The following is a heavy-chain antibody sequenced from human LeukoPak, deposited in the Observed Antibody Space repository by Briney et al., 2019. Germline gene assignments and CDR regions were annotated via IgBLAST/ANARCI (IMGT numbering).Heavy chain of an antibody. J-gene: IGHJ6*03. V-gene: IGHV4-59*01. CDR2: IYYSGST. D-gene: IGHD2-2*01. CDR3: ARGSRGSTSERHLRYYYYYYMDV. Sequence: SETLSLTCTVSGGSISSYYWSWIRQPPGKGLEWIGYIYYSGSTNYNPSLKSRVTISVDTSKNQFSLKLSSVTAADTAVYYCARGSRGSTSERHLRYYYYYYMDVWGKGTTVTVSS. CDR1: GGSISSYY.